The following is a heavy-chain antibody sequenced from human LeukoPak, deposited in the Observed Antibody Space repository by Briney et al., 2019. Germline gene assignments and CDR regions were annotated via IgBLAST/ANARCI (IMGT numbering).Heavy chain of an antibody. J-gene: IGHJ4*02. CDR1: GGSLSSYY. Sequence: SETLSLTCTVSGGSLSSYYWSWIRQPPGKGREGSGDIHSSGSTNYNPSLKSRVTISLDTTKNQFSLNLSSVTAADTAIYYCARCKGETAIDYWGQGTLVTVSS. CDR2: IHSSGST. V-gene: IGHV4-59*01. D-gene: IGHD2-21*02. CDR3: ARCKGETAIDY.